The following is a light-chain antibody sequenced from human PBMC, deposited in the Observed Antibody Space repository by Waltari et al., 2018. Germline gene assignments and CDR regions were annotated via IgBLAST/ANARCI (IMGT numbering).Light chain of an antibody. CDR3: QHYVNLPVT. Sequence: EIVLTQSPGTLSLSPGEIATPSCRASQRVCRSLAWYQQKPGQAPRLLIYDTAIRATGTPGRFSGSGSGTDFSLAISSLEPEDFAVYFCQHYVNLPVTFGQGTKVEI. V-gene: IGKV3-20*01. J-gene: IGKJ1*01. CDR1: QRVCRS. CDR2: DTA.